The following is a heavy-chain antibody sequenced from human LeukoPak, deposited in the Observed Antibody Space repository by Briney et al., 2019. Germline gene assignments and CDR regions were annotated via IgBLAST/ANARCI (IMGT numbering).Heavy chain of an antibody. D-gene: IGHD2-2*01. V-gene: IGHV1-2*02. Sequence: ASVKVSCKASGYTFTGYYMHWVRQAPGQGLEWMGWINPNSGGTNYAQKFQGRVTMTRDTSISTAYMELSSLRSEDTAVYYCAREIPYCSSTSCPFGYWGQGTLVTVSS. CDR2: INPNSGGT. J-gene: IGHJ4*02. CDR1: GYTFTGYY. CDR3: AREIPYCSSTSCPFGY.